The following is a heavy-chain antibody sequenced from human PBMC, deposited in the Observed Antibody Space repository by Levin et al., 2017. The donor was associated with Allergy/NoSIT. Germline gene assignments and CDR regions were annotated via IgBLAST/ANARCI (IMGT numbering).Heavy chain of an antibody. CDR3: ARGASNRLWDTTVDY. J-gene: IGHJ4*02. D-gene: IGHD5-18*01. CDR2: IKEDGSQT. V-gene: IGHV3-7*01. CDR1: GFTFSTYW. Sequence: AGGSLRLSCAASGFTFSTYWMTWVRQAPGKGLEWVANIKEDGSQTYYVDSLKGRFTISRDNTKNSLFLQMNNLRVDDTAVYYCARGASNRLWDTTVDYWGQGTLATVSS.